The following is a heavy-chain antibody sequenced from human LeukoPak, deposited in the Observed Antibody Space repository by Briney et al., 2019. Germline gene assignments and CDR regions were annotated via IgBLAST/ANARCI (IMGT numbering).Heavy chain of an antibody. J-gene: IGHJ4*02. D-gene: IGHD3-3*01. CDR3: ATGSLSYDYDSWSGHYIGGDY. V-gene: IGHV3-11*04. Sequence: GGSLRLSCAASGFTFSDYYMSWIRQAPGKGLEWVSYISGRGSMIYYADSVRGRFTISRDNAKNSVFLEMNSLRAEDTAVYYCATGSLSYDYDSWSGHYIGGDYWGQGTLVTVSS. CDR2: ISGRGSMI. CDR1: GFTFSDYY.